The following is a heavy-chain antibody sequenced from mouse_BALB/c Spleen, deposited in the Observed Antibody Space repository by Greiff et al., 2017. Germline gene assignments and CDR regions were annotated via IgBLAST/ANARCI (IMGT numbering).Heavy chain of an antibody. CDR2: IDTSDSYT. V-gene: IGHV1-69*01. D-gene: IGHD1-1*01. Sequence: QVQLQQPGAELVMPGASVKMSCKASGYTFTDYWMHWVKQRPGQGLEWIGAIDTSDSYTSCNQKFKGKATLTVDESSSTAYMQLSSLTSEDSAVYYCASTVVAYWYFDVWGAGTTVTVSS. J-gene: IGHJ1*01. CDR1: GYTFTDYW. CDR3: ASTVVAYWYFDV.